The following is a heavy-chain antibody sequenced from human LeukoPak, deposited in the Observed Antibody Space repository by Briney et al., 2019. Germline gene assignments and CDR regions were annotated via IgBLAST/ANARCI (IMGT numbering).Heavy chain of an antibody. CDR1: GGSISSSNW. J-gene: IGHJ6*02. D-gene: IGHD3-3*01. Sequence: SETLSLTCAVSGGSISSSNWWSWVRQPPGKGLEWIGSIYYSGSTYYNPSLKSRVTISVDTSKNQFSLKLSSVTAADTAVYYCARQEWLLYYYGMDVWGQGTTVTVSS. CDR3: ARQEWLLYYYGMDV. V-gene: IGHV4-39*01. CDR2: IYYSGST.